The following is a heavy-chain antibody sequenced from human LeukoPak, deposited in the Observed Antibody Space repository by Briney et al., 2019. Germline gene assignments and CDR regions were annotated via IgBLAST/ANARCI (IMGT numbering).Heavy chain of an antibody. D-gene: IGHD2-2*01. Sequence: GGSLRLSCAASEFTFSSHGMHWVRQAPGKGLEWVAVISYDGSNKYYADSVKGRFTISRDNSKNTLYLQMNSLRAEDTAVYYCARVRPGYCSSTSCENSDYWGQGTLVTVSS. CDR1: EFTFSSHG. CDR3: ARVRPGYCSSTSCENSDY. J-gene: IGHJ4*02. V-gene: IGHV3-30*03. CDR2: ISYDGSNK.